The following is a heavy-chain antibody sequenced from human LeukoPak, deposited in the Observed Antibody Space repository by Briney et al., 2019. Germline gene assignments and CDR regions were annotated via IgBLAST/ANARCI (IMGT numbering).Heavy chain of an antibody. Sequence: GGSLRLCCAASGFTFSSYGMHRVRQAPGKGLEWVAVIWYDGSNKYYADSVKGRFTISRDNSKNTLYLQMNSLRAEDTAVYYCARDYYYGSGSYGYFDYWGQGTLVTVSS. V-gene: IGHV3-33*01. CDR1: GFTFSSYG. CDR3: ARDYYYGSGSYGYFDY. CDR2: IWYDGSNK. D-gene: IGHD3-10*01. J-gene: IGHJ4*02.